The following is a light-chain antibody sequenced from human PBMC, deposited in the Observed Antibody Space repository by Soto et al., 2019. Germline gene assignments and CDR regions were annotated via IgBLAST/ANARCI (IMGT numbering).Light chain of an antibody. CDR3: QQYSSSQGWT. V-gene: IGKV3-20*01. Sequence: EIVLTQSPGTLSLSPGERATLSCRAIQSVRTTYLAWYQQKPGQAPRLLIYNASNRTTGIPDRFSGSGSGTDFTLTINRLEPADFAVYFCQQYSSSQGWTFGQGTKVDI. CDR1: QSVRTTY. CDR2: NAS. J-gene: IGKJ1*01.